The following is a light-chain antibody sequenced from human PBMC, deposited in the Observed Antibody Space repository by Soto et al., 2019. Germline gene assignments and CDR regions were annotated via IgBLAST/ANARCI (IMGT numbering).Light chain of an antibody. CDR2: DVT. Sequence: QSALTQPAPLSGSPGQSITISCTGTSSDVGGYNFVSWYQQLPGNAPKLLIHDVTLRPSGVSDRFSGSKSGTTASLTISGLQAEDEADYYCCSYASSTLYVFGTGTKVTVL. CDR1: SSDVGGYNF. CDR3: CSYASSTLYV. V-gene: IGLV2-14*03. J-gene: IGLJ1*01.